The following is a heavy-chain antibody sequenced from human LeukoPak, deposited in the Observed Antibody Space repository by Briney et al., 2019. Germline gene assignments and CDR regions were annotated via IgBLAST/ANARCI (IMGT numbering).Heavy chain of an antibody. CDR1: DGSISNYY. CDR3: ARRGTYYYGSGTQAIKDNWFDP. Sequence: SETLSLTCTVSDGSISNYYWSWIRQPPGKGLEWIGYIYTSGSTNYNPSLKSRVTISVDTSKNQFSLKLSSVTAADTAVYYCARRGTYYYGSGTQAIKDNWFDPWGQGTLVTVSS. V-gene: IGHV4-4*09. CDR2: IYTSGST. J-gene: IGHJ5*02. D-gene: IGHD3-10*01.